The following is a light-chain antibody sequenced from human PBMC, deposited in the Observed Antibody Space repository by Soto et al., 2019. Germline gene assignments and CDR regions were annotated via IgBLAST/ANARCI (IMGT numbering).Light chain of an antibody. CDR1: SSNIGSNT. Sequence: QSVLTQPPSASGTPGQRVTISCSGSSSNIGSNTVNWYQQLPGTAPKLLIYSNNQRPSGVPDRFSGSKSGTSASLAISGLQSEGEADYYCAAWDDSLNGYVFGTGTKVTLL. J-gene: IGLJ1*01. CDR2: SNN. V-gene: IGLV1-44*01. CDR3: AAWDDSLNGYV.